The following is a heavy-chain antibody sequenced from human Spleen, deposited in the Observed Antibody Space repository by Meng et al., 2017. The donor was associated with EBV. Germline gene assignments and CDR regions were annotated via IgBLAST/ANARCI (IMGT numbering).Heavy chain of an antibody. Sequence: QLGVAQSGAEGKKPGYSVKVSCKASGGTFSTYGFNWVRQAPGQGLEWMGGIIPMFGTTDYAESFQGNVTITADKSTGTAYMELNSLKSEDTAVYYCARESIAVAGMGWFDPWGQGTLVTVSS. D-gene: IGHD6-19*01. CDR1: GGTFSTYG. CDR2: IIPMFGTT. CDR3: ARESIAVAGMGWFDP. J-gene: IGHJ5*02. V-gene: IGHV1-69*06.